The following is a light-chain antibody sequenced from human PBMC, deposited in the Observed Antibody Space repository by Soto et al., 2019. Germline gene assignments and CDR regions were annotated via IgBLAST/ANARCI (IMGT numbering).Light chain of an antibody. CDR1: QGISSA. V-gene: IGKV1D-13*01. CDR2: DAS. Sequence: AIQLTQSPSSLSASVGDRVTITCRASQGISSALAWYQQKPGKAPKLLIYDASNLESGLPSRFSGSASGTDFTLTISSLQPKDFATYYCQQFNNYPFTFGPGTKVDIK. J-gene: IGKJ3*01. CDR3: QQFNNYPFT.